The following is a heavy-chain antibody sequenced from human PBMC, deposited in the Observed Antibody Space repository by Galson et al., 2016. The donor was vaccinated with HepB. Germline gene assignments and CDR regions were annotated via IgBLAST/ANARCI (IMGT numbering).Heavy chain of an antibody. J-gene: IGHJ2*01. CDR2: IHSSGTS. CDR3: ARGIDDYGDFSSHWYIDF. Sequence: SETLSLTCTVSGDSISSVGRHWGWFRQSPGMGLEYIGSIHSSGTSYYNPSLTSRVTVSADTSRNQFFLSLTSVTAADTAVYYCARGIDDYGDFSSHWYIDFWGRGTLVTVSS. D-gene: IGHD4-17*01. V-gene: IGHV4-39*01. CDR1: GDSISSVGRH.